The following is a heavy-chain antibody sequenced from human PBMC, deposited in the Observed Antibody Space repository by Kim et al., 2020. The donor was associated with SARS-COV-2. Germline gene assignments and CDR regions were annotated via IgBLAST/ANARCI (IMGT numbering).Heavy chain of an antibody. D-gene: IGHD1-20*01. CDR1: GFTFSSYA. V-gene: IGHV3-33*06. CDR2: IWYDGSNK. Sequence: GGSLRLSCAASGFTFSSYAMHWVRQAPGKGLEWVAVIWYDGSNKYYADSVKGRFTISRDNSKNTLYLQMNSLRAEDTAVYYCAKDAVYPGGYFDYWGQGTLVTVSS. J-gene: IGHJ4*02. CDR3: AKDAVYPGGYFDY.